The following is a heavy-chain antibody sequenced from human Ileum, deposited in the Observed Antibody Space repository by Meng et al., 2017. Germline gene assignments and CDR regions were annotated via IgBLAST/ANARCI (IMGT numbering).Heavy chain of an antibody. Sequence: QLPVQEPGPGLLRPSETLSLICTGSGASVTTSHYPWGWTRQPPGKGLEWIGYASTNYNPSLKSRLTISLDTSKNQVSLKLTSVTAADTAVYYCARDHWGSLDYWGQGILVTVSS. D-gene: IGHD7-27*01. CDR3: ARDHWGSLDY. V-gene: IGHV4-61*01. J-gene: IGHJ4*02. CDR1: GASVTTSHYP. CDR2: AST.